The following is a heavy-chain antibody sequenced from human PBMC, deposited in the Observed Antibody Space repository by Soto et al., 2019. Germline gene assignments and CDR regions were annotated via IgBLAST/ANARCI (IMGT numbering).Heavy chain of an antibody. J-gene: IGHJ3*02. CDR3: ARGGGVGVAGSAAFDM. D-gene: IGHD3-3*01. CDR1: GYPVTAYY. CDR2: INPATGAA. V-gene: IGHV1-2*02. Sequence: QLHLVQSGAVVKKPGASVTVSCSASGYPVTAYYMHWVRQAPGRGLEWMGGINPATGAAKYTQTLQGRVTMTRETSTSKVFMELSGLTSEDTAVFYCARGGGVGVAGSAAFDMWGQGTLVTVSS.